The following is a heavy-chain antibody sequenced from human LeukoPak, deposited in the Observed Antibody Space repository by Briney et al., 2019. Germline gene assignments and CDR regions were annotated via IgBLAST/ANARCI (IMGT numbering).Heavy chain of an antibody. D-gene: IGHD3-22*01. J-gene: IGHJ4*02. Sequence: GGSLRLSCAASGFTFSSYAMYWVRQAPGKGLEWVSGIFGSGGSTHYADSVKGRYTISRDNSKNTLYLQMNSLRAEDTAVYYCAKVYYYDSSGYRPTLDYWGQGTLVTVSS. CDR2: IFGSGGST. CDR3: AKVYYYDSSGYRPTLDY. V-gene: IGHV3-23*01. CDR1: GFTFSSYA.